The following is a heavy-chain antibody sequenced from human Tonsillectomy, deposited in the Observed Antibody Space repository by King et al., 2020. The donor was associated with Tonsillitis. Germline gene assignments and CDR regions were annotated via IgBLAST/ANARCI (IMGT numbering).Heavy chain of an antibody. J-gene: IGHJ4*02. CDR3: VRQASSLGSDY. CDR2: IYYSGIT. CDR1: GGSISSTTYY. V-gene: IGHV4-39*01. D-gene: IGHD2-2*01. Sequence: LQLQESGPGLVKPSETLSLTCTVSGGSISSTTYYRGWLRQPPGKGLEWIGTIYYSGITYYNPSLKSRITISVDTSKNQFSLRLRSVTAADTAVYYCVRQASSLGSDYWGQGTLVTVSS.